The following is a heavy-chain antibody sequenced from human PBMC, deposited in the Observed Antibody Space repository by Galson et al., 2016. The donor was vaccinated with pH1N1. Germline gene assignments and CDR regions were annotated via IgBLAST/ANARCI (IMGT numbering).Heavy chain of an antibody. CDR3: AKLGYCSGACQSVGPWGYVDY. V-gene: IGHV5-51*01. CDR2: IYPGDSDI. CDR1: GSSFSQSW. J-gene: IGHJ4*02. D-gene: IGHD2-15*01. Sequence: QSGAEVTKPGESLKISCKGSGSSFSQSWIAWVRQMPGKGLEWMAIIYPGDSDIRYSPSFQAQVTISADKSIATAYRQWSSLRAPDTAMYYCAKLGYCSGACQSVGPWGYVDYWGQGTLVSVSS.